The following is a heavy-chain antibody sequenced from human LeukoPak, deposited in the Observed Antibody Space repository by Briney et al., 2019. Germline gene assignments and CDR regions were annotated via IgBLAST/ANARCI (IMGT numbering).Heavy chain of an antibody. CDR3: ARDVGATTSATFDL. CDR2: ITSSGTST. J-gene: IGHJ3*01. V-gene: IGHV3-11*01. D-gene: IGHD1-26*01. Sequence: GGSLRLSCAASGFTFSDYYMTSIRQAPGKGLEWISYITSSGTSTYYPVSVRGRFTISRDNARNSVYLQMKNLRADDTAVYYCARDVGATTSATFDLWGQGTMVTVSS. CDR1: GFTFSDYY.